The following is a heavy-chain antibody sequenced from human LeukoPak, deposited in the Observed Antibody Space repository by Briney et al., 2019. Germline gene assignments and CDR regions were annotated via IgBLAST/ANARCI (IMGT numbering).Heavy chain of an antibody. CDR1: GGSFSGYY. V-gene: IGHV4-34*01. J-gene: IGHJ4*01. CDR3: ARNGFPAYYYGSGSYSFDY. D-gene: IGHD3-10*01. Sequence: SETLSLTCAVYGGSFSGYYWSWIRQPPGKGLEWIGEINHSGSTNYNPSLKSRVTISVDTSKNQFSLKLSSVTAADTAVYYCARNGFPAYYYGSGSYSFDYWGQEPWSPSPQ. CDR2: INHSGST.